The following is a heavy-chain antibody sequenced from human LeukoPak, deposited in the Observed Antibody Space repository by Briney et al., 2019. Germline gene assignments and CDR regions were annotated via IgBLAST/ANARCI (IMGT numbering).Heavy chain of an antibody. Sequence: PSQTLSLTCTVSGVSISSGDYYWGWIRQPPGKGLEWIVYIYYSGSTYYNPSLKSRVTISVDTSKNQFSLKPSSVTAADTAVYYCARGAGSLGYNWFDPWGQGTLVTVSS. J-gene: IGHJ5*02. CDR1: GVSISSGDYY. V-gene: IGHV4-30-4*08. D-gene: IGHD7-27*01. CDR2: IYYSGST. CDR3: ARGAGSLGYNWFDP.